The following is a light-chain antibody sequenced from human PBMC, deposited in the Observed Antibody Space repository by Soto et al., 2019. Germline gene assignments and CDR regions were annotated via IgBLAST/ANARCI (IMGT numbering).Light chain of an antibody. CDR2: EVT. Sequence: QAVVTQPPSASGSPGQSVTISCTGTSSDVGGYNYVSWYQQHPGKAPKLMIYEVTKRPSGVPDRFSGSKSGNTASLTVSGLQAEDEADYYCSSHADSYNWVFGGGTKVTVL. CDR1: SSDVGGYNY. J-gene: IGLJ3*02. CDR3: SSHADSYNWV. V-gene: IGLV2-8*01.